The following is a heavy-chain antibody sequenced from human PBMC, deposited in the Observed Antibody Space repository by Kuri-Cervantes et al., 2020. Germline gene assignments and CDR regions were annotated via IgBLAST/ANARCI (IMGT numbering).Heavy chain of an antibody. D-gene: IGHD3-9*01. V-gene: IGHV3-30*18. J-gene: IGHJ4*02. Sequence: GGSLRLSCAASGFTVSSNYMSWVRQAPGKGLEWVAVISYDGSNKYYADSVKGRFTISRDNSKNTLYLQMNSLRAEDTAVYYCAKDDGTYYDILTGYYDYWGQGTLVTVSS. CDR2: ISYDGSNK. CDR3: AKDDGTYYDILTGYYDY. CDR1: GFTVSSNY.